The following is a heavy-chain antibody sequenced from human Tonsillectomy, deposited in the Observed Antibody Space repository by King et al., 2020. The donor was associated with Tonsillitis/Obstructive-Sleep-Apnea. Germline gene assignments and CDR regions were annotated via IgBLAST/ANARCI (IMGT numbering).Heavy chain of an antibody. CDR1: GFTFSSYA. D-gene: IGHD6-19*01. CDR2: ISYDGSNK. Sequence: VQLVESGGGVVQPGRSLRLSCAASGFTFSSYAMHWVRQAPGKGLEWVAVISYDGSNKYYADSVKGRFTISSDNSKNTLYLQMNSLRAEDTAVYYCARDRLIAVAGQFDSGGQGTLVTVSS. V-gene: IGHV3-30*01. CDR3: ARDRLIAVAGQFDS. J-gene: IGHJ4*02.